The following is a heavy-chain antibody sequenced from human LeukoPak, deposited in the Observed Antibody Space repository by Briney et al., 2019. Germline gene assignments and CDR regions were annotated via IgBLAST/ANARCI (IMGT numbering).Heavy chain of an antibody. D-gene: IGHD2-2*01. CDR3: AKVERYCSSTSCYRAYYYYGMDV. V-gene: IGHV3-64D*06. J-gene: IGHJ6*02. CDR2: ISSNGATT. Sequence: GGSLRLSCSASGFTFNRFYLHWVRQAPGKGLEFVSHISSNGATTYYADSVKGRFTISRDNSKNTLYLQMSSLRADDTAVYYCAKVERYCSSTSCYRAYYYYGMDVWGQGTTVTVSS. CDR1: GFTFNRFY.